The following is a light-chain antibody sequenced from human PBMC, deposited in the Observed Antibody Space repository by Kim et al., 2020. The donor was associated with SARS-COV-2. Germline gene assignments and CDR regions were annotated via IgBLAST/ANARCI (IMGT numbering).Light chain of an antibody. CDR2: DVS. V-gene: IGLV2-14*04. CDR3: NSYTSSSTLV. J-gene: IGLJ3*02. Sequence: GQSITISCTGTSSDVVGYNYVSWYQQHPGKAPKLMIYDVSKRPSGVSNRFSGSKSGNTASLTISGLQAEDEADYYCNSYTSSSTLVFGGGTQLTVL. CDR1: SSDVVGYNY.